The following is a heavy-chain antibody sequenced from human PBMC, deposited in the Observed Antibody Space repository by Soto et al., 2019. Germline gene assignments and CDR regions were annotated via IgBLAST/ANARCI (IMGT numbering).Heavy chain of an antibody. Sequence: QVQLVQSGAEVKKPGSSVKVSCKVSGGTFSNYAIDWVRLAPGHGLEWMGGIVPIFGTTYYTQKFQGRATIIADDSTTTAYLEMSSLRSEDTAIYYCARVEAVAGLYNYHGLDVWGQGTAVNFSS. D-gene: IGHD6-19*01. V-gene: IGHV1-69*12. CDR3: ARVEAVAGLYNYHGLDV. J-gene: IGHJ6*02. CDR2: IVPIFGTT. CDR1: GGTFSNYA.